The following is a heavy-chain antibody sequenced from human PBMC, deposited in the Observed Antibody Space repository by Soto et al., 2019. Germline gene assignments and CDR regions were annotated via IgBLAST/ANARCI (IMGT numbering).Heavy chain of an antibody. CDR1: GYTFTNYA. D-gene: IGHD3-10*01. CDR3: ARGRWTQTTAYYYLDY. Sequence: VHLVQSATEVKMPGASVKLSCKASGYTFTNYAIHWVRQAPGQRLEWMVWINAGNGHTKYSQKFQGRVTVTRDPSATTAYMELSSLRSEDTAVYYCARGRWTQTTAYYYLDYWGHGTLVTVSS. V-gene: IGHV1-3*01. J-gene: IGHJ4*01. CDR2: INAGNGHT.